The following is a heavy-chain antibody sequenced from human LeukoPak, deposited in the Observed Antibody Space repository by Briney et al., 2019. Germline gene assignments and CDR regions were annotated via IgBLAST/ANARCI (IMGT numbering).Heavy chain of an antibody. Sequence: SEILSLTCTVSGGSISSGSYYWSWIRQPAGKGLEWIGRIYTSGSTNYNPSLKSRVTISVDTSKNQFSLKLSSVTAADTAVYYCARETYYYDSSGYSNPYFDYWGQGTLVTVSS. CDR1: GGSISSGSYY. J-gene: IGHJ4*02. CDR2: IYTSGST. CDR3: ARETYYYDSSGYSNPYFDY. V-gene: IGHV4-61*02. D-gene: IGHD3-22*01.